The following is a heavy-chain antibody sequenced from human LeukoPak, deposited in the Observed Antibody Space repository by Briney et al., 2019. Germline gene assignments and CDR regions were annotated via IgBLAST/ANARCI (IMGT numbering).Heavy chain of an antibody. V-gene: IGHV1-69*05. J-gene: IGHJ2*01. CDR3: AREGYWGLADL. Sequence: SVKVSCKASGGTFSSYAISWVRQAPGQGLEWMGGIIPIFGTANYAQKFQVRVTITTHESTSTAYMELSSLRSEDTAVYYCAREGYWGLADLWGRGTLVTVSS. D-gene: IGHD7-27*01. CDR1: GGTFSSYA. CDR2: IIPIFGTA.